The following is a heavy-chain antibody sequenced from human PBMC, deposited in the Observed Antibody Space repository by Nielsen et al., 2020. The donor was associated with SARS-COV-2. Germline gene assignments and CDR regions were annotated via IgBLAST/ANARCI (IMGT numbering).Heavy chain of an antibody. CDR1: GGSVNSGSLY. Sequence: SETLSLTCTVSGGSVNSGSLYWTWIRHHPGKGLEWLGYIYSNGNTYYNPSLKSRITISLDASKNQFSLRQSSVSAADTAVYFCARGDLVVVPSPLLGLGPIFYYFCLDVWGKGTTVIVSS. CDR2: IYSNGNT. CDR3: ARGDLVVVPSPLLGLGPIFYYFCLDV. J-gene: IGHJ6*03. D-gene: IGHD2-2*02. V-gene: IGHV4-31*03.